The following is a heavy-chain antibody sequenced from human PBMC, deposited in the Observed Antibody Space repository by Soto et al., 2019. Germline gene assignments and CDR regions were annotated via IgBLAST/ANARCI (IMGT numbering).Heavy chain of an antibody. V-gene: IGHV4-4*02. D-gene: IGHD6-19*01. CDR3: ARQSMAVAGVFFDL. J-gene: IGHJ2*01. Sequence: QVQLQESGPGLVKPSWTLSLTCAVARCSISSSNWWSWVRQPPGKGLAWIGEMYHSGSTNYKPSLKSRVTISVDKSKNQFSLKLSSVTAADTAVYYCARQSMAVAGVFFDLWGRGTLVTVSS. CDR1: RCSISSSNW. CDR2: MYHSGST.